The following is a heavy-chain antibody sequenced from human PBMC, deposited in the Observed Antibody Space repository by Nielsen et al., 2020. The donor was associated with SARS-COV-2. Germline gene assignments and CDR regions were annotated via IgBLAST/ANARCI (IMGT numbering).Heavy chain of an antibody. Sequence: GESLKISCAASGFTFNIYAMAWVRRAPGRGLQWVTGVSASGGSTYYTDSVKGRFSISRDNSKNTLFLQMHILRVEDTALYYCAKDGVVRGDALDLWGLGTMVTVSS. V-gene: IGHV3-23*01. CDR2: VSASGGST. CDR1: GFTFNIYA. J-gene: IGHJ3*01. CDR3: AKDGVVRGDALDL. D-gene: IGHD3-10*01.